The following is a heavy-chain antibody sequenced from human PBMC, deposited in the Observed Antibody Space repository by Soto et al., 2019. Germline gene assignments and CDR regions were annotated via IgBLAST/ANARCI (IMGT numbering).Heavy chain of an antibody. CDR2: IKMDGTER. J-gene: IGHJ3*01. CDR1: GFTFRNFW. V-gene: IGHV3-7*03. CDR3: ARGRSLDF. Sequence: GGSLRLSCTASGFTFRNFWMSWARQAPGKGLEWVATIKMDGTERYYVDSAKGRFTISRDNAKNSLYLEMNSVRDEDTAVYYCARGRSLDFWGQGTMVTVS.